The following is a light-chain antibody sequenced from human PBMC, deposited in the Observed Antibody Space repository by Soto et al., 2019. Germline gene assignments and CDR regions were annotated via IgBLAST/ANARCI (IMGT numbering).Light chain of an antibody. CDR1: ERISNN. J-gene: IGKJ1*01. Sequence: EIVMTQSPVTLSVSPGESATLSCRASERISNNLAWYQQKPGQAPRLLIYSASTRATGIPARFIGSWSATEFTLTISSLQSEDFAVYYCQQYSKWLTWTFGQGTKVEIK. V-gene: IGKV3D-15*01. CDR3: QQYSKWLTWT. CDR2: SAS.